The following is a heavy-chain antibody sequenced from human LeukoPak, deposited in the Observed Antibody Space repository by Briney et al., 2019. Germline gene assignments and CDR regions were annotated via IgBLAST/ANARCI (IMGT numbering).Heavy chain of an antibody. Sequence: SVKVSCKASGGPSSSYAISWVRQAPGQGLEWMGRIIPILGVANYAQKFQGRVTITADKSTSTAYMELSSLRSEDTAVYYCARESSIPTSCYAGDYWGQGTLVTVSS. D-gene: IGHD2-2*01. V-gene: IGHV1-69*04. CDR3: ARESSIPTSCYAGDY. J-gene: IGHJ4*02. CDR2: IIPILGVA. CDR1: GGPSSSYA.